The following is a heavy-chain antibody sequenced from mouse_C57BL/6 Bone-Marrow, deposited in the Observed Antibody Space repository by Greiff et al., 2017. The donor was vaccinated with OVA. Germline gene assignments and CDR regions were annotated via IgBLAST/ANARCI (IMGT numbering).Heavy chain of an antibody. CDR3: ARSYLYAMDY. CDR1: GYTFTSYW. D-gene: IGHD5-5*01. V-gene: IGHV1-64*01. J-gene: IGHJ4*01. CDR2: IHPNSGST. Sequence: QVQLKQPGAELVKPGASVKMSCKASGYTFTSYWITWVKQRPGQGLEWIGMIHPNSGSTNYNEKFKSKATLTVDKSSSTAYMQLSSLTSEDSAVYYCARSYLYAMDYWGQGTSVTVSS.